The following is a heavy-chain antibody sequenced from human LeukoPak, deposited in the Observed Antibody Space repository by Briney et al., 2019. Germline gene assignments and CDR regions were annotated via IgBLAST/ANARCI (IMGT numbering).Heavy chain of an antibody. CDR3: ARGQLRYFDWLLDNNWFDP. D-gene: IGHD3-9*01. CDR1: GGSINNYY. CDR2: INHSGST. Sequence: PSETLSLTCTVSGGSINNYYWSWIRQPPGKGLEWIGEINHSGSTNYNPSLKSRVTISVDTSKNQFSLKLSSVTAADTAVYYCARGQLRYFDWLLDNNWFDPWGQGTLVTVSS. V-gene: IGHV4-34*01. J-gene: IGHJ5*02.